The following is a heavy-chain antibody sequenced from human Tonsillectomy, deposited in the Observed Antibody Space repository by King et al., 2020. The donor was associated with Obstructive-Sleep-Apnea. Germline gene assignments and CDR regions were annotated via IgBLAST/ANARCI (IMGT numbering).Heavy chain of an antibody. Sequence: VPLQESGPGLVKPSQTLSLTCTVSGGSISSGGYYWSWIRQHPGKGLEWIGYIYYSGSTYYNPSLKSRVTISVDTSKNQFSLKLSSVTAADTAVYYCARGGTIFGVVGFDYWGQGTLVTVSS. CDR3: ARGGTIFGVVGFDY. V-gene: IGHV4-31*03. D-gene: IGHD3-3*01. CDR1: GGSISSGGYY. J-gene: IGHJ4*02. CDR2: IYYSGST.